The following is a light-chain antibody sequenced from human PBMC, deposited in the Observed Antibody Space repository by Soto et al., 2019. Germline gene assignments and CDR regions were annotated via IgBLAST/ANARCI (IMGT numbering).Light chain of an antibody. V-gene: IGKV4-1*01. CDR1: QTVLYSSNNKNY. CDR2: WAS. Sequence: DIVMTQSPDSLAVSLGERATINCKSSQTVLYSSNNKNYLAWYQQKPGQPPKLRIYWASTRESGVPDRFSGSGSGTDFTLIISSLQAEDVAVYYCQQYYSTPTFGGGTKVEIK. J-gene: IGKJ4*01. CDR3: QQYYSTPT.